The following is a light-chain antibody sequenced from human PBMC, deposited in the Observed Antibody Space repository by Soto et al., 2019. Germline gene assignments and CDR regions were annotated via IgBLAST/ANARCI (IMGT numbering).Light chain of an antibody. CDR1: SSDVGSYNL. CDR3: CSYAGSSNV. Sequence: QSALTQPASVSGSPGQSITISCTGTSSDVGSYNLVSWYQQHPGKAPKLMIYEVSKRPSGVSNRFSGSKSGNTASLTISGLQAEAEADYYCCSYAGSSNVFGTGTKLTVL. V-gene: IGLV2-23*02. J-gene: IGLJ1*01. CDR2: EVS.